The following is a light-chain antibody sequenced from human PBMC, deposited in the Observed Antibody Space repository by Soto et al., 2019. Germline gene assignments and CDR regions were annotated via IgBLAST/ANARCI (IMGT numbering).Light chain of an antibody. Sequence: DIQMTQSTSTLSASVGERVTITCRASQSVTNWLAWYQQKPGKAPKLLIYDVSSLESGVPSRFSGSGSGTEFILTISSLQPEDFATYYCQQYDSYSWTFGQGPKVDIK. CDR3: QQYDSYSWT. CDR2: DVS. CDR1: QSVTNW. V-gene: IGKV1-5*01. J-gene: IGKJ1*01.